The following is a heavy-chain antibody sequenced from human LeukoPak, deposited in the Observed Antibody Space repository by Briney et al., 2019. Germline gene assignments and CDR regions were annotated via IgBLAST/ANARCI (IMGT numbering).Heavy chain of an antibody. J-gene: IGHJ4*02. CDR1: GGTFSGYY. D-gene: IGHD3-10*01. Sequence: SETLSLTCAVYGGTFSGYYWSWIRQHPGKGLEWIGYIYYSGSTYYNPSLKSRVTISVDTSKNQFSLKLSSVTAADTAVYYCARPRSGSSGLDFDYWGQGTLVTVSS. CDR2: IYYSGST. CDR3: ARPRSGSSGLDFDY. V-gene: IGHV4-31*11.